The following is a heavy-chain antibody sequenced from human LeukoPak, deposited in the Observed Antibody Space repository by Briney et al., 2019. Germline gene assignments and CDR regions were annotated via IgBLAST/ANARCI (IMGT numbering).Heavy chain of an antibody. CDR1: GFTFSSYA. CDR3: ARSRWVAAGRGRAYYFDY. D-gene: IGHD6-13*01. V-gene: IGHV3-30-3*01. Sequence: GGSLRLSCAASGFTFSSYAMHWVRQAPGKGLEWVALISYDGSNKYYADSVKGRFTISRDNSKNTLYLQMNSLRAEDTAVYYCARSRWVAAGRGRAYYFDYWGQGTLVTVSS. J-gene: IGHJ4*02. CDR2: ISYDGSNK.